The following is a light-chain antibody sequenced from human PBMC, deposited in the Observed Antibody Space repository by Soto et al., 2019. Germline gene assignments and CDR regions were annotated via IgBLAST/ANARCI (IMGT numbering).Light chain of an antibody. CDR1: SSNIGAGYD. CDR2: GNS. V-gene: IGLV1-40*01. J-gene: IGLJ1*01. CDR3: QSYDSSLSGYV. Sequence: VLTQPPSVSGAPGQGVTISCTGSSSNIGAGYDVHWYQQLPGTAPKLLIYGNSNRPSGVPDRFSGSKSGTSASLAITGLQAEDEADYYCQSYDSSLSGYVFGTGTKVTVL.